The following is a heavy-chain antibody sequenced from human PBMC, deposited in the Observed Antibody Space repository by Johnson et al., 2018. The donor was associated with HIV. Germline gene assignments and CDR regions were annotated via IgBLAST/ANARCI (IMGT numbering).Heavy chain of an antibody. CDR3: TRGGAWILNAFDI. Sequence: VQLVESGGGVVQPGRSLRLSCAASRFTFSSHGMHWVRQAPGKGLEWVSAISGSGGSTYYADSVKGRFTISRDNSKNSLHLQMNSLRVEDTAVYYCTRGGAWILNAFDIWGQGTMVTVSA. CDR2: ISGSGGST. CDR1: RFTFSSHG. J-gene: IGHJ3*02. V-gene: IGHV3-23*04. D-gene: IGHD5-18*01.